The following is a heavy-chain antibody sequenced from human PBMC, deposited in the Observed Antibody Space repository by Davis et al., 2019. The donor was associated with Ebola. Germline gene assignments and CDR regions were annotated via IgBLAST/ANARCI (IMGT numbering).Heavy chain of an antibody. CDR3: ARVSAFGY. V-gene: IGHV3-30*03. CDR2: ISYDGSNK. CDR1: GFTFSSYG. D-gene: IGHD2-8*01. J-gene: IGHJ4*02. Sequence: GESLKISCAASGFTFSSYGMHWVRQAPGKGLEWVAVISYDGSNKYYADSVKGRFTISRDNSKNTLYLQMNSLRAEDTAVYYCARVSAFGYWGQGTLVTVSS.